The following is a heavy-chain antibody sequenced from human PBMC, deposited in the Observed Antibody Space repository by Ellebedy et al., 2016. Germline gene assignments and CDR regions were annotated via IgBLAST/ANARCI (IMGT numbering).Heavy chain of an antibody. CDR2: IYYSGST. D-gene: IGHD3-10*01. CDR3: ARELPLAVLLCFGTGYGMDV. Sequence: GSLRLSCTVSGGSISSSSYYWGWIRQPPGKGLEWIGSIYYSGSTYYNPSLKSRVTLSVDTTKNQFSLKLSSVTAANTAVYYWARELPLAVLLCFGTGYGMDVWGQGTTVTVSS. V-gene: IGHV4-39*07. J-gene: IGHJ6*02. CDR1: GGSISSSSYY.